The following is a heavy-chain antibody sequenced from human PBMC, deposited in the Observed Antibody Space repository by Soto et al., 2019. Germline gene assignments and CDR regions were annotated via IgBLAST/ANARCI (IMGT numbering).Heavy chain of an antibody. J-gene: IGHJ6*02. Sequence: PGGSLRLSCAASGFTFSSYDMHWVRQATGKGLEWVSAIGTAGDTYYPGSVKGRFTISRENAKNSLYLQMNSLRAGDTAVYYCARAYCSSTSCYAAYYYGMDVWGQGTTVTVSS. CDR3: ARAYCSSTSCYAAYYYGMDV. D-gene: IGHD2-2*01. CDR1: GFTFSSYD. CDR2: IGTAGDT. V-gene: IGHV3-13*04.